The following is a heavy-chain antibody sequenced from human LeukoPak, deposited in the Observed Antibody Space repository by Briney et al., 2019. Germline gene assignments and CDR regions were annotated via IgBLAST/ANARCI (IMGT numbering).Heavy chain of an antibody. V-gene: IGHV3-74*01. Sequence: GGSLRLSCAASGFTFSSYWMHWVRQAPGKGLVWVSRIKTDGSTTSYADSVKGRFTIPRDNAKNTLYLQMNSLRAEDTAVYYCARVGTGSYHFDYWGQGTLVTVSS. D-gene: IGHD1-26*01. CDR1: GFTFSSYW. CDR3: ARVGTGSYHFDY. J-gene: IGHJ4*02. CDR2: IKTDGSTT.